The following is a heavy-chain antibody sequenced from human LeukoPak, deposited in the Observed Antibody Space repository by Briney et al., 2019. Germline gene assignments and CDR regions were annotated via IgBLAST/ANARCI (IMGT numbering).Heavy chain of an antibody. Sequence: GGSLRLSCAASGFTFSSYAMSWVRQAPGKGPEWVSAISGSGGSTYYADSVKGRFTISRDNSKNTLCLQMNSLRVEDTAVYYCAKEWVDFWSGYYTMPDYWGQGTLVTVSS. J-gene: IGHJ4*02. CDR2: ISGSGGST. V-gene: IGHV3-23*01. CDR3: AKEWVDFWSGYYTMPDY. CDR1: GFTFSSYA. D-gene: IGHD3-3*01.